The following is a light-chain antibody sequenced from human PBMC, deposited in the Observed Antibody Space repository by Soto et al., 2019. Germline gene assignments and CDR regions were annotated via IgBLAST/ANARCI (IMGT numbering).Light chain of an antibody. CDR1: QSVSSD. CDR2: GAS. CDR3: QQYNNWRPYT. V-gene: IGKV3-15*01. J-gene: IGKJ2*01. Sequence: FTQYTSTLSEYQGGRVTLACRASQSVSSDLASYQQRTGQAPRLLIYGASTRTPGIPARFSGTGSGTEFSLTICSLQSENFAIYYCQQYNNWRPYTFGQGTK.